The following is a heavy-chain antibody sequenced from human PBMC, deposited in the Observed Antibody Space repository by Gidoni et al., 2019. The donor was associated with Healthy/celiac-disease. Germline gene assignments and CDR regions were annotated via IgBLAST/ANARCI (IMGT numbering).Heavy chain of an antibody. CDR3: AKGDDFWRGHYYGMDV. Sequence: EVQLVESGGGLVQPGRSLRLSCAASGFTFDDYAMHWVRQAPGKGLEWVSGISWNSGSIGYADSVKGRFTISRDNAKNSLYLQMNSLRAEDTALYYCAKGDDFWRGHYYGMDV. J-gene: IGHJ6*01. CDR2: ISWNSGSI. V-gene: IGHV3-9*01. D-gene: IGHD3-3*01. CDR1: GFTFDDYA.